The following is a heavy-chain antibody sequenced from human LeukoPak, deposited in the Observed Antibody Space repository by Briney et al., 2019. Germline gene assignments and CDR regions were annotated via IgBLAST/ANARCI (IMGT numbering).Heavy chain of an antibody. J-gene: IGHJ5*02. CDR1: GYTFTSNY. CDR3: ARDNSVRDEAWWFNP. CDR2: ISPSGGST. V-gene: IGHV1-46*01. D-gene: IGHD5-24*01. Sequence: ASVTVSCRAFGYTFTSNYMHWVRQAPGQRPEWMGVISPSGGSTTYAQKFQGRVTLTRDMSTSTDYLELSSLRSEDTAVYYCARDNSVRDEAWWFNPWGQGTLVTVSS.